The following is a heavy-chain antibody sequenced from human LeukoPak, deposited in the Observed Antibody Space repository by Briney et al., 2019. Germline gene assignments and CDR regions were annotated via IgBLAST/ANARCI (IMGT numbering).Heavy chain of an antibody. D-gene: IGHD6-13*01. Sequence: PGGSLRLSCAASGFTFSSYAMSWVRQAPGKGLEWVSGTSGSGDTTYYTDSVKGRFTISRDNSKNTLYLQMNSLRAEDTAVYYCAKGYTSNWYFFDYWGQGTLVTISS. V-gene: IGHV3-23*01. CDR2: TSGSGDTT. CDR3: AKGYTSNWYFFDY. CDR1: GFTFSSYA. J-gene: IGHJ4*02.